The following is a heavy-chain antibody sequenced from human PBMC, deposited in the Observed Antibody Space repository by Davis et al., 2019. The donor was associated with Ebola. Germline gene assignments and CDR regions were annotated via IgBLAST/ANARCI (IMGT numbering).Heavy chain of an antibody. V-gene: IGHV3-23*01. CDR1: GFTLRSYA. J-gene: IGHJ4*02. D-gene: IGHD6-13*01. CDR3: ARVATAGPYLDF. Sequence: GESLKISCAASGFTLRSYAMTWVRQAPGKGLEWVSGISGSSSSSYYRDSVKGRFSISRDNSKNMVYLQMNSLRAEDTAVYYCARVATAGPYLDFWGQGTLVAVSS. CDR2: ISGSSSSS.